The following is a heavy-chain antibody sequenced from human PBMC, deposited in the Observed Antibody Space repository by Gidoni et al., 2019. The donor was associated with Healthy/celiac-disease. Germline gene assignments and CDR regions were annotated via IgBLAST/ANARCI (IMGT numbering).Heavy chain of an antibody. J-gene: IGHJ4*02. D-gene: IGHD4-17*01. CDR2: ISAYNGNT. CDR1: GYTFTSYG. V-gene: IGHV1-18*01. CDR3: ARDGDYGDYGGV. Sequence: QLQMVQSGAEVKKPGASVKVSCKASGYTFTSYGISWVRQAPGQGLEWMGWISAYNGNTNHAQKLQGRVSMTTDTSTSTAYMGLRSLRSDDTAVYYCARDGDYGDYGGVWGQGTLVTVSS.